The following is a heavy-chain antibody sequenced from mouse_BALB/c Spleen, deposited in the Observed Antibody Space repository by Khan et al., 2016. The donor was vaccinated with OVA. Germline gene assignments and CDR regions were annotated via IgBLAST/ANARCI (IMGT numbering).Heavy chain of an antibody. CDR3: TRGGGGNRFAY. Sequence: QVQLKESGAELVRPGVSVKISCKGSGYTFTDFTMHWVKQSHAKSLEWIGVISTYYGDVTYNQKFKGKATMTVDKSSSTAYMELARLTAEESPIYYWTRGGGGNRFAYWGQGTLVTVSA. CDR2: ISTYYGDV. CDR1: GYTFTDFT. V-gene: IGHV1S137*01. J-gene: IGHJ3*01.